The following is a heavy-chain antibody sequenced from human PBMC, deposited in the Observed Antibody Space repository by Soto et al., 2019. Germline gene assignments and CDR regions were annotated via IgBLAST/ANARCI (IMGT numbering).Heavy chain of an antibody. Sequence: QVQLVESGGGVVQPGRSLRLSCAASGFTFSSYAMHWVRQAPGKGLEWVAVISYDGSNKYYADSVKGRFTISRDNSKNVRYLQMNSLRAEDTAVYYCASWGVNHYYGMDVWGQGTTVTVSS. J-gene: IGHJ6*02. D-gene: IGHD3-16*01. CDR2: ISYDGSNK. V-gene: IGHV3-30-3*01. CDR1: GFTFSSYA. CDR3: ASWGVNHYYGMDV.